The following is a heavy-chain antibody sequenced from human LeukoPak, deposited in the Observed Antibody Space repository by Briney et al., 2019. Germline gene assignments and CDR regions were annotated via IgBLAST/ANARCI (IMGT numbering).Heavy chain of an antibody. J-gene: IGHJ6*02. CDR2: VSSSGSTI. D-gene: IGHD2-8*01. Sequence: GGSLRLSCAASGFTFSSYEMNWVRQAPGKGLEWVSYVSSSGSTIYYADSVKGRFTISRDNAKNSLYLQMNSLRAEDTAVYYCARESLPDTNDYYYYGMDVWGQGTTVTVSS. CDR1: GFTFSSYE. V-gene: IGHV3-48*03. CDR3: ARESLPDTNDYYYYGMDV.